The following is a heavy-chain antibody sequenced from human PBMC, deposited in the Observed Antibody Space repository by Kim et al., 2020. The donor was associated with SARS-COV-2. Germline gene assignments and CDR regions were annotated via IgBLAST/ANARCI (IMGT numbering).Heavy chain of an antibody. V-gene: IGHV4-4*07. D-gene: IGHD3-9*01. CDR3: ARVNILTGYLFDY. Sequence: SHPTLQRRVTTSVDTSKNQFYLKLSSVTAADTAVYYRARVNILTGYLFDYWGQGTLVTVSS. J-gene: IGHJ4*02.